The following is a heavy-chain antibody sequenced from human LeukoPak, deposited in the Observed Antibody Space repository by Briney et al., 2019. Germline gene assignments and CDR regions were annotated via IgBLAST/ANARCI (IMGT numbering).Heavy chain of an antibody. D-gene: IGHD6-19*01. J-gene: IGHJ4*02. Sequence: SETLSLTCNVSGASMTIYYWTWIRQPPGKGLEWIGYVYSSGRNNYNPSLKSRVTMSVDTSKNQFSLKVSSVTAADTAVYYCTRGTDITVAGNYWGQGTLVTVSS. CDR1: GASMTIYY. CDR2: VYSSGRN. CDR3: TRGTDITVAGNY. V-gene: IGHV4-59*08.